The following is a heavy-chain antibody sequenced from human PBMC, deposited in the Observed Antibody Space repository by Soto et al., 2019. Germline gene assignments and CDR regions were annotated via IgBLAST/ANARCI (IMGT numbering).Heavy chain of an antibody. J-gene: IGHJ6*02. CDR3: AKERRITTRLGDYFGMDV. Sequence: QVQLVESGGGVVQPGRSLRLSCAASGFTFSNYGIHWVRQAPGTGLEWVAVLPHDGTNKYYADSVKGRFTISRDNSKNTLYLQMNSLTPEDMAVYFCAKERRITTRLGDYFGMDVWGQGTTVTVSS. V-gene: IGHV3-30*18. D-gene: IGHD3-16*01. CDR1: GFTFSNYG. CDR2: LPHDGTNK.